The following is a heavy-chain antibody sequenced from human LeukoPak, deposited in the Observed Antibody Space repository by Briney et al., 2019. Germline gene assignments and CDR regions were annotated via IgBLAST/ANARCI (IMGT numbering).Heavy chain of an antibody. Sequence: GASVKVSCKASGYTFSRYYMHWVRQAPGQGLEWMGIINPSGGSTSYAQKFQGRVTMTRDTSTSTVYMELSSLRSEDTAVYSCAPSSGWSALPVLWGQGTLVTVSS. CDR2: INPSGGST. D-gene: IGHD6-19*01. CDR1: GYTFSRYY. CDR3: APSSGWSALPVL. V-gene: IGHV1-46*01. J-gene: IGHJ4*02.